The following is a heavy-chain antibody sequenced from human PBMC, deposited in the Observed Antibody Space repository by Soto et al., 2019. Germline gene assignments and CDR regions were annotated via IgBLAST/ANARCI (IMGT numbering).Heavy chain of an antibody. CDR1: GYTFTSYV. V-gene: IGHV1-18*01. D-gene: IGHD3-3*01. J-gene: IGHJ4*02. CDR2: ISPDDGNT. Sequence: ASVKVSCKASGYTFTSYVISWVRQAPGQGLEWMGWISPDDGNTNYAQKFQGRVTMTTDTSTGTAYMELSSLRSEDTAVYYCATAPLSDFWSGYYRFDYWGQGTLVTVSS. CDR3: ATAPLSDFWSGYYRFDY.